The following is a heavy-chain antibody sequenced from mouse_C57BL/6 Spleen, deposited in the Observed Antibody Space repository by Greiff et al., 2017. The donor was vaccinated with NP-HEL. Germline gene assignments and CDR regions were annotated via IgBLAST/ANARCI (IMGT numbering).Heavy chain of an antibody. Sequence: EVQVVESGPGLVKPSQSLSLTCSVTGYSITSGYYWNWIRQFPGNKLEWMGYISYDGSNNYNPSLKNRISITRDTSKNQFFLKLNSVTTEDTATYYCAATVVADYFDYWGQGTTLTVSS. J-gene: IGHJ2*01. D-gene: IGHD1-1*01. CDR3: AATVVADYFDY. CDR1: GYSITSGYY. CDR2: ISYDGSN. V-gene: IGHV3-6*01.